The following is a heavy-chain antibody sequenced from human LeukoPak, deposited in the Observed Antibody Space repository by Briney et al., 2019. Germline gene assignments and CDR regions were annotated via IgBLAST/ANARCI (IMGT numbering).Heavy chain of an antibody. CDR3: ARNLYSSSSGISGSLDY. J-gene: IGHJ4*02. Sequence: PGGSLRLSCAASGFTVSTNYMSWVRQAPGKGPEWVSILYSGGNTYYADSVKGRSTISRDNSKNTLYLQMNSLRAEDTAIYYCARNLYSSSSGISGSLDYWGQGTLVTVSS. CDR2: LYSGGNT. V-gene: IGHV3-53*01. CDR1: GFTVSTNY. D-gene: IGHD6-6*01.